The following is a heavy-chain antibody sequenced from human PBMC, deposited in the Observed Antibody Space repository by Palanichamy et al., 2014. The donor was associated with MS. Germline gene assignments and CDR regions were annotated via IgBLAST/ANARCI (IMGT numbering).Heavy chain of an antibody. Sequence: EVQLVESGGGLVQPGGSPRLSCAASGFIFNSYEMNWVRQAPGKGLEWVSYITSNGGATHYADSVKGRFTVSRDNAKNSLHLQMNSLTAEDTAIYYCARERVATRGDAFDIWGQGTLVTVSS. J-gene: IGHJ3*02. CDR1: GFIFNSYE. D-gene: IGHD5-12*01. CDR3: ARERVATRGDAFDI. V-gene: IGHV3-48*03. CDR2: ITSNGGAT.